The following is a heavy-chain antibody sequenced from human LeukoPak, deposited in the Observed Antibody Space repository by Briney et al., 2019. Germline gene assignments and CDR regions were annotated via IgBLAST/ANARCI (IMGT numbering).Heavy chain of an antibody. D-gene: IGHD3-10*01. CDR1: GFTFSDYY. V-gene: IGHV3-7*01. Sequence: GGSLRLSCGASGFTFSDYYMSWIRQAPGKGLEWVAHINQDGSDRSDKYYVDSVKGRFTVSRDNAKNSLYLQMNNLRAEDTAVYYCATHPGDYWFGYLQLWGQGTLVTVSS. J-gene: IGHJ4*02. CDR3: ATHPGDYWFGYLQL. CDR2: INQDGSDRSDK.